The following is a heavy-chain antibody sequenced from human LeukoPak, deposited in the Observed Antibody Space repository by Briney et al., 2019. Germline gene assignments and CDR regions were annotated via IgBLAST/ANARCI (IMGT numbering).Heavy chain of an antibody. CDR2: INSDGSST. CDR3: ARDRSTVTTWVDY. V-gene: IGHV3-74*01. Sequence: GGSLRLSCAASGFTFSSYWMHWVRQAPGKGLGWVSRINSDGSSTSYADSVKGRFTISRDNAKNTLYLQMNSLRAEDTAVYYCARDRSTVTTWVDYWGQGTLVTVSS. J-gene: IGHJ4*02. D-gene: IGHD4-17*01. CDR1: GFTFSSYW.